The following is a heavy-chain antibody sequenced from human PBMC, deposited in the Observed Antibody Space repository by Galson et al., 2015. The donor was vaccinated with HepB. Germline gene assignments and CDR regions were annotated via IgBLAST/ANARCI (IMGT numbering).Heavy chain of an antibody. CDR3: AKSLGTGAARGLDV. D-gene: IGHD2-8*02. J-gene: IGHJ6*04. V-gene: IGHV3-23*01. CDR2: ISGGGDGT. Sequence: SLRLSCAASGFTFSSYAISWVRQAPGKGLEWVSTISGGGDGTYYADSVKGRFTVSRDNAKNTLSLQMNSLRDEDTAVYYCAKSLGTGAARGLDVWGKGTAVIVSS. CDR1: GFTFSSYA.